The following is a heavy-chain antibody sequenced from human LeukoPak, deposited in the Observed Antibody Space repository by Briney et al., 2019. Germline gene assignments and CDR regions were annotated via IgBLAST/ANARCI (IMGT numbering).Heavy chain of an antibody. CDR3: ARGFWRHGGNIDY. CDR2: ISTDGYTT. CDR1: GLAFSAYK. D-gene: IGHD4-23*01. J-gene: IGHJ4*02. V-gene: IGHV3-74*01. Sequence: GGSLRLSCAASGLAFSAYKMHWVRQAPRKGLVWVSRISTDGYTTDYADFVQGRFTASRDNTKNTWSLEMNSLRAEDTAVYYCARGFWRHGGNIDYWGQGTLVTVSS.